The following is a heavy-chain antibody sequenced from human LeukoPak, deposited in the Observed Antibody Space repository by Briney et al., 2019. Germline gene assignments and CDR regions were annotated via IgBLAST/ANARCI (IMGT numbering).Heavy chain of an antibody. D-gene: IGHD6-19*01. Sequence: GSLRLSCAASGFSLSTYGVSWVRQPPGKGLEWVSGITGTGGSTYYADSVKGRFTVSRDTSKNTLYLQMNSLRAEDTAISYCAKDHGTAVAGFYYWGQGTLVTVSS. J-gene: IGHJ4*02. V-gene: IGHV3-23*01. CDR3: AKDHGTAVAGFYY. CDR2: ITGTGGST. CDR1: GFSLSTYG.